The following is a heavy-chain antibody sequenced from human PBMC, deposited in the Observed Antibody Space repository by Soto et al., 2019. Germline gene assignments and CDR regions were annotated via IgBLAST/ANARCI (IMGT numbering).Heavy chain of an antibody. J-gene: IGHJ4*02. CDR3: ATIRFSVAGPRFDY. Sequence: VKVSCKVSGYTLTELSMHWVRQAPGKGLEWMGGFDPEDGETIYAQKFQGRVTMTEDTSTDTAYMELSSLRSEDTAVYYCATIRFSVAGPRFDYWGQGTLVTVSS. CDR1: GYTLTELS. CDR2: FDPEDGET. V-gene: IGHV1-24*01. D-gene: IGHD6-19*01.